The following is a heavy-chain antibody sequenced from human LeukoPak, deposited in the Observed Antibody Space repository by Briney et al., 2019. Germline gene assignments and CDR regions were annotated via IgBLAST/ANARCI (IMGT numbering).Heavy chain of an antibody. CDR3: ARAPLGSGSYQLGDDY. V-gene: IGHV1-2*02. D-gene: IGHD3-10*01. J-gene: IGHJ4*02. CDR1: GYTFTGQY. CDR2: INPNSGGT. Sequence: ASVKVSCKASGYTFTGQYLHWVRQAPGQGLEWMGWINPNSGGTNYAQRFQGRVTMTRDKSISTAYMELSRLRSDDTAVYYCARAPLGSGSYQLGDDYWGQGTLVTVSS.